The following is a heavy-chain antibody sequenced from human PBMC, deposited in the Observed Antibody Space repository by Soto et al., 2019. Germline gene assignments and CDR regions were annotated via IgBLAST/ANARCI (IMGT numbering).Heavy chain of an antibody. CDR3: ARDQRMDFWSSFAADYEGFDI. CDR2: ISAYNDDT. V-gene: IGHV1-18*01. CDR1: GYTFDTYG. Sequence: QVQLVQSGAEVKKPGASVKFSCTASGYTFDTYGISWVRQAPGQGLEWMGWISAYNDDTRYAQNFQGRVTLTTDTTTDTAFMELRTLTSDDTAVYFCARDQRMDFWSSFAADYEGFDIWGQGTLLTVSS. J-gene: IGHJ3*02. D-gene: IGHD3-3*01.